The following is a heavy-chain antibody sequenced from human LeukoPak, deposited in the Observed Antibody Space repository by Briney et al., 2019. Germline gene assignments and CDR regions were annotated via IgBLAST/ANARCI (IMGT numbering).Heavy chain of an antibody. Sequence: GGSLRLSCAASGFTFSSYAMSWVRQAPGKGLEWVSAISGSGGSTYYADSVKGRFTISRDNSKNTLYLQMDSLRAEDTAVYYCAKMGYCSSTSCPPHYYYYYGMDVWGQGTTVTVSS. CDR2: ISGSGGST. V-gene: IGHV3-23*01. D-gene: IGHD2-2*01. CDR3: AKMGYCSSTSCPPHYYYYYGMDV. CDR1: GFTFSSYA. J-gene: IGHJ6*02.